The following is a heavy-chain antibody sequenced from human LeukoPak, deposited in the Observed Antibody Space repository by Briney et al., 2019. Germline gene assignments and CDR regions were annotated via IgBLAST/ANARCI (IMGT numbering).Heavy chain of an antibody. D-gene: IGHD6-19*01. CDR2: IYYSGST. V-gene: IGHV4-39*07. CDR3: ARVGYSSGWTDFDY. J-gene: IGHJ4*02. Sequence: SETLSLTCTVSGGSISSSSYYWGWIRQPPGKGLEWIGSIYYSGSTYYNPSLKSRVTISVDTSKNQFSLKLSSVTAAHTAVYYCARVGYSSGWTDFDYWGQGTLATVSS. CDR1: GGSISSSSYY.